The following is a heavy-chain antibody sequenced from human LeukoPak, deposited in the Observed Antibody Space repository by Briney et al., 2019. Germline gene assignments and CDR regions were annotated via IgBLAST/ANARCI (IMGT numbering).Heavy chain of an antibody. J-gene: IGHJ5*02. Sequence: GGSLRLSCAVSGITLSNYGMSWVRQAPGKGLEWVSYISSSSSTIYYADSVKGRFTISRDNAKNTLHLQMSSLTADDTGVYYCARVRSGSDDWVDPWGQGTLVTASS. D-gene: IGHD1-26*01. CDR2: ISSSSSTI. CDR3: ARVRSGSDDWVDP. CDR1: GITLSNYG. V-gene: IGHV3-48*04.